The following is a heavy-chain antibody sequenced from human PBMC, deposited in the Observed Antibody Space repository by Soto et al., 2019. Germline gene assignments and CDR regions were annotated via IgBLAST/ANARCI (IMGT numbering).Heavy chain of an antibody. CDR1: GFTFSSYA. Sequence: PGGSLRLSCAAYGFTFSSYAMSWVRQAPGKGLEWVSAISGSGGSTYYADSVKGRFTISRDNSKNTLYLQMNSLRAEDTAVYYCAKDRAVAVFANWFDPWGQGTLVTVSS. D-gene: IGHD6-19*01. CDR3: AKDRAVAVFANWFDP. J-gene: IGHJ5*02. CDR2: ISGSGGST. V-gene: IGHV3-23*01.